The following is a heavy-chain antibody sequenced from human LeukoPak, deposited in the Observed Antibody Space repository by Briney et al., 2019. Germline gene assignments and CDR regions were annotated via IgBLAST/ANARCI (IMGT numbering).Heavy chain of an antibody. CDR1: GFTFDDYA. V-gene: IGHV3-43*02. CDR2: ISGDGGST. CDR3: AKSKQQLVLSGFYGY. D-gene: IGHD6-13*01. J-gene: IGHJ4*02. Sequence: GGSLRLPCAASGFTFDDYAMHWVRQAPGKGLEWVSLISGDGGSTYYADSVKGRFTISRDNSKNSLYLQMNSLRTEDTALYYCAKSKQQLVLSGFYGYWGQGTLVTVSS.